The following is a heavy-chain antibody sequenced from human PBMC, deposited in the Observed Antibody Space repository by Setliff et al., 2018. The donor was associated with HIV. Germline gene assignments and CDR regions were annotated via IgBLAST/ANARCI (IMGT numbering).Heavy chain of an antibody. D-gene: IGHD3-3*01. V-gene: IGHV4-59*01. CDR2: IYYSGST. Sequence: SETLSLTCTVSGGSISSYYWSWIRQPPGKGLEWIGYIYYSGSTNYNPSLKSRVTISVDTSKNQFSLKLSSVTAADTAVYYCARSGYYNFWSGYQGAYYMDVWGKGTTVTVSS. CDR3: ARSGYYNFWSGYQGAYYMDV. J-gene: IGHJ6*03. CDR1: GGSISSYY.